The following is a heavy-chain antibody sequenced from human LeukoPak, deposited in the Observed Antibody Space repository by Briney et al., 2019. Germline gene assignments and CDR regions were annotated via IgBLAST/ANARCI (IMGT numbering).Heavy chain of an antibody. CDR3: ARDNGLSFDY. CDR2: IYYSGST. D-gene: IGHD4-17*01. J-gene: IGHJ4*02. CDR1: GGSVSSYY. Sequence: SETLSLTCTVSGGSVSSYYWSWIRQPPGKGLEWIGYIYYSGSTNYNPSLKSRVTISVDTSKNQFSLKLSSVTAADTAVYHCARDNGLSFDYWGQGTLVTVSS. V-gene: IGHV4-59*02.